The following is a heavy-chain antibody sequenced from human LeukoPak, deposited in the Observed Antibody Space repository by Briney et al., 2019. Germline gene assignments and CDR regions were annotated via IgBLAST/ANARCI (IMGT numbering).Heavy chain of an antibody. V-gene: IGHV4-59*01. Sequence: PSETLSLTCTVSGGSISTYYWSWIRQPPGKGLEWIGYIYHSGSTKYNPSLKSRVTISIDTPNNQFSLKLSSVTAADTAVYYCATGVHGIAAAGDYYFDYWGQGTLVTVSS. CDR1: GGSISTYY. J-gene: IGHJ4*02. CDR2: IYHSGST. CDR3: ATGVHGIAAAGDYYFDY. D-gene: IGHD6-13*01.